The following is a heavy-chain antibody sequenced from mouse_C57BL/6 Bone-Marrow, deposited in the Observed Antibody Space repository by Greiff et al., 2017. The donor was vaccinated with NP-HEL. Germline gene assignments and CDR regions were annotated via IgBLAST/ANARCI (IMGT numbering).Heavy chain of an antibody. D-gene: IGHD4-1*02. J-gene: IGHJ2*01. Sequence: DVHLVESGGGLVKPGGSLKLSCAASGFTFSSYAMSWVRQTPEKRLEWVATISDGGSYTYYPDNVKGRFTISRDNAKTNLYLQMSHLKSEDTAMYYCARQLGQDYWGQGTTLTVSS. V-gene: IGHV5-4*01. CDR3: ARQLGQDY. CDR1: GFTFSSYA. CDR2: ISDGGSYT.